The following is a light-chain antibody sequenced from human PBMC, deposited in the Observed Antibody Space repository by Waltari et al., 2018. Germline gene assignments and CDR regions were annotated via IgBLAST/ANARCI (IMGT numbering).Light chain of an antibody. V-gene: IGLV2-23*02. CDR2: GVS. CDR1: SSDVGSYNL. Sequence: QSALTQPASVSGSPGQSITISCTGTSSDVGSYNLVSWYQHHPGKAPKLMIFGVSKRPSGVSNRVSGSKSGSTASLTISGLQAEDEADYYCCSYAGSSTFYVFGIGTKVTVL. J-gene: IGLJ1*01. CDR3: CSYAGSSTFYV.